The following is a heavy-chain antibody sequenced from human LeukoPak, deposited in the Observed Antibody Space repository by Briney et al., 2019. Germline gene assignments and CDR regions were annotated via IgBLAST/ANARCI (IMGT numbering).Heavy chain of an antibody. CDR3: AREHYNDYMDV. CDR1: GFTFSSYW. Sequence: GGSLRLSCAASGFTFSSYWMSWVRQAPGKGLEWVANIKQDGSEKYYVDSVKGRFTISRDNAKNSLYLQMNSLRAEDTALYYCAREHYNDYMDVWGKGTTVTVSS. J-gene: IGHJ6*03. CDR2: IKQDGSEK. V-gene: IGHV3-7*03.